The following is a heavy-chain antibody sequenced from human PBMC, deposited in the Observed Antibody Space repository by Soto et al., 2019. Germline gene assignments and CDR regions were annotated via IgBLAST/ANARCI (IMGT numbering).Heavy chain of an antibody. Sequence: PGGSLRLSCAASGFTFSSYAMHWVRQAPGKGLEWVAVISYDGSNKYYADSVKGRFTISRDNSKNTLYLQMNSLRAEDTAVYYCARDLEDSSTVYGMDVWGQGATVTVSS. V-gene: IGHV3-30-3*01. CDR1: GFTFSSYA. CDR3: ARDLEDSSTVYGMDV. J-gene: IGHJ6*02. CDR2: ISYDGSNK. D-gene: IGHD6-6*01.